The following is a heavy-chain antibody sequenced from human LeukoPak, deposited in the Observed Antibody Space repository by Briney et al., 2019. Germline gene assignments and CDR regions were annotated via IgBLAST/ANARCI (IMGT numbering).Heavy chain of an antibody. CDR2: IYYSGST. D-gene: IGHD1-1*01. V-gene: IGHV4-39*01. J-gene: IGHJ3*01. CDR1: GGSISSSSYY. Sequence: SETLSLTCTVSGGSISSSSYYWSWIRQPPGKGLEWIGSIYYSGSTYYNPSLKSRVTISVDTSKNQFSLKLSSVTAADTAVYYCAREGGYRWGQGTMVTVSS. CDR3: AREGGYR.